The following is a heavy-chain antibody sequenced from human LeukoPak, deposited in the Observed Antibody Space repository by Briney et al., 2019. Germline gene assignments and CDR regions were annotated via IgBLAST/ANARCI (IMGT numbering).Heavy chain of an antibody. V-gene: IGHV3-23*01. J-gene: IGHJ4*02. CDR1: GFTFSSYA. CDR2: ISGSGGSI. CDR3: AKRGYYYDSSGYYYFDY. Sequence: GGSLRLSCAASGFTFSSYAMSWVRQAPGKGLEWVSAISGSGGSIYYADSVKGRFTISRDDSKNTLYLQMNSLRAEDTAVYYCAKRGYYYDSSGYYYFDYWGQGTLVTVPS. D-gene: IGHD3-22*01.